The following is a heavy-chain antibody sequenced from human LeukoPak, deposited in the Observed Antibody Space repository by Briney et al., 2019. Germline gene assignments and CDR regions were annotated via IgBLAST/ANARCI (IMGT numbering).Heavy chain of an antibody. CDR2: ITSDGTAT. V-gene: IGHV3-74*01. CDR3: ARGYNYANDFDS. CDR1: GFTFSNYW. Sequence: GGSLRLSCVASGFTFSNYWMHWVRQAPGKGLVWVSRITSDGTATTYAGSVKGRFTISRDNAKNTLYLQMNSLRVEDTALYYCARGYNYANDFDSWGQGTLVSVSS. J-gene: IGHJ4*02. D-gene: IGHD5-24*01.